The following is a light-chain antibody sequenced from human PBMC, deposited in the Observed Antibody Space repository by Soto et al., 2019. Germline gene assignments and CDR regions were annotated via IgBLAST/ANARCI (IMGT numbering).Light chain of an antibody. CDR3: QQYGSSPFT. CDR1: QSVSSSH. V-gene: IGKV3D-20*01. CDR2: DAS. J-gene: IGKJ3*01. Sequence: EIVLTQSPATLSLSPGERATLSCGASQSVSSSHLAWYQQKPGLAPRLLIYDASRRTTGIPDRFSGSGSGTDFTHTISRLAPEDFAVYYCQQYGSSPFTFGPGTKVDIK.